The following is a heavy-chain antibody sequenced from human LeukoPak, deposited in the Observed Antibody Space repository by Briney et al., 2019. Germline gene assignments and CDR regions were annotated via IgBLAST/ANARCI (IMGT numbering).Heavy chain of an antibody. CDR1: GXSISGTNW. CDR3: SRESGPFCPFGY. D-gene: IGHD1-26*01. Sequence: SGTLSLTCGVSGXSISGTNWWSWVRQPPGQGLEWIGEISLAGQTNYNPSLNGRVTMSLDKSSNQLSLHLTSVTAADTATYFCSRESGPFCPFGYWGQATLVIVSS. V-gene: IGHV4-4*02. CDR2: ISLAGQT. J-gene: IGHJ4*02.